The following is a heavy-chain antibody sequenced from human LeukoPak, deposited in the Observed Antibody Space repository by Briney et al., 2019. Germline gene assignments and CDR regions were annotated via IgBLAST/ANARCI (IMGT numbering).Heavy chain of an antibody. CDR2: ISPDGSTT. CDR3: ARAKYSGYDLSFDP. V-gene: IGHV3-74*03. D-gene: IGHD5-12*01. J-gene: IGHJ5*02. Sequence: GGSLRLSCAASGFTFSRYWMHWVRQAPGKGLMWVSRISPDGSTTLYADSVKGRFTISRDNAKNTLYLQMNSLGAEDTAVYYCARAKYSGYDLSFDPWGQGTLVTVSS. CDR1: GFTFSRYW.